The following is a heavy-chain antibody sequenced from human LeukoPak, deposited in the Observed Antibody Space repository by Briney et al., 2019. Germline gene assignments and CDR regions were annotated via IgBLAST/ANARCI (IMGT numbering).Heavy chain of an antibody. Sequence: SETLSLTCAVYCGSFSSYYWGWIRQSPGKGLEWIAEIKHRGDTNYNPSVKSPVTISVDTSTNPFSLKVTSLTAADTAVYSCARGPTISETGYFDYWGQGTLVTVSS. CDR2: IKHRGDT. D-gene: IGHD1-1*01. V-gene: IGHV4-34*01. CDR3: ARGPTISETGYFDY. J-gene: IGHJ4*03. CDR1: CGSFSSYY.